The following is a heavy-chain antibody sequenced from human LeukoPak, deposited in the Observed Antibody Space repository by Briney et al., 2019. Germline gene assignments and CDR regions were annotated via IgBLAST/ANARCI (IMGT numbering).Heavy chain of an antibody. Sequence: PGGSLRLSRAASGFTFSSYWMHWVRHAPGKGLVWVSRINSDGSSTSYADSVKGRFTISRDNAKNTLYLQMNSLRAEDTAVYYCAKDWSIAARPDYWGQGTLVTVSS. CDR1: GFTFSSYW. V-gene: IGHV3-74*01. J-gene: IGHJ4*02. CDR3: AKDWSIAARPDY. CDR2: INSDGSST. D-gene: IGHD6-6*01.